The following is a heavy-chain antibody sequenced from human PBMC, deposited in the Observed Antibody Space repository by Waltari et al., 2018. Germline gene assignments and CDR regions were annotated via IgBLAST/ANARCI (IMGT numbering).Heavy chain of an antibody. J-gene: IGHJ5*02. CDR2: INPNSGGT. D-gene: IGHD1-26*01. CDR1: GYTFTGDY. Sequence: QVQLVQSGAEVKKPGASVKVSCKASGYTFTGDYMHWVRPAPGQGLEWMGRINPNSGGTNYAQKFQGRVTMTRDTSISTAYMELSRLRSDDTAVYYCARNLRVGATTPNWFDPWGQGTLVTVSS. CDR3: ARNLRVGATTPNWFDP. V-gene: IGHV1-2*06.